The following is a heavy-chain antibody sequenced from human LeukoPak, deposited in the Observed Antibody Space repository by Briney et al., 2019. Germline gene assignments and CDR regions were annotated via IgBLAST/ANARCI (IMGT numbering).Heavy chain of an antibody. D-gene: IGHD3-22*01. V-gene: IGHV1-8*01. CDR2: MNPNSGNT. CDR1: GYTFTSYD. CDR3: ARGVGVVSGYYYDFDY. Sequence: ASVKVSCKASGYTFTSYDINWVRQATGQGLEWMGWMNPNSGNTGYAQKFQGRVTMTRNTSISTAYMELSSLRSEDTAVYYCARGVGVVSGYYYDFDYWGQGTLVTVSS. J-gene: IGHJ4*02.